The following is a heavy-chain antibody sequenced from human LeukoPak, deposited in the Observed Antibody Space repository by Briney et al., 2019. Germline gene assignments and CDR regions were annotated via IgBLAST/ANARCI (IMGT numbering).Heavy chain of an antibody. V-gene: IGHV3-33*01. CDR2: IWFDGSGQ. CDR3: ARAGASSEIDY. D-gene: IGHD1-26*01. CDR1: GFTFTSYG. J-gene: IGHJ4*02. Sequence: SGGSLRLSCATSGFTFTSYGFHWVRQAPNKGLEWVAVIWFDGSGQYYIDTVRGRFTVSRDNSKNTIYLQMNSLRVEDTAIYYCARAGASSEIDYWGQGTLVTVSS.